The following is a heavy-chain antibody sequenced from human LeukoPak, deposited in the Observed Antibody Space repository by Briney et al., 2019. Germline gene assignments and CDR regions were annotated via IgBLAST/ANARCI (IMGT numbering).Heavy chain of an antibody. J-gene: IGHJ4*02. CDR3: ARADDFWSGYYKGGFDY. CDR1: GGSISSGGYY. V-gene: IGHV4-31*03. CDR2: IYYSGST. Sequence: SQTLSLTRTVSGGSISSGGYYWSWIRQHPGKGLEWIGYIYYSGSTYYNPSLKSRVTISVDTSKNQFSLKLSSVTAADTAVYYCARADDFWSGYYKGGFDYWGQGTLVTVSS. D-gene: IGHD3-3*01.